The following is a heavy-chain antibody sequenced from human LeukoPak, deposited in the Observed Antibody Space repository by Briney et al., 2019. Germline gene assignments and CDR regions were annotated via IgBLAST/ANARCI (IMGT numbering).Heavy chain of an antibody. Sequence: GGSLRLSCAASGFTVSSYYMSWVRQAPGKGLEWVSVIYSGGSTYYAASVKGRFTISRDNSKNTLYLQMNSLRAEDTAVYYCARHPPHDYGYYGGYLYYFDYWGQGTLVTLSS. J-gene: IGHJ4*02. V-gene: IGHV3-53*01. CDR2: IYSGGST. CDR3: ARHPPHDYGYYGGYLYYFDY. CDR1: GFTVSSYY. D-gene: IGHD4-17*01.